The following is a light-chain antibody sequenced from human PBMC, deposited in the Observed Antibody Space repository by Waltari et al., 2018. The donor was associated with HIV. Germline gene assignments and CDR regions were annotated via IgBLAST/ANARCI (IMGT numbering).Light chain of an antibody. V-gene: IGLV1-40*01. CDR1: RSNIGAPYD. Sequence: QSVLTQPPSVSGAPGQRVTISCTGSRSNIGAPYDVHWFQHLPGTAPKLLIYGNSNRPSGVPDRFSGSKSGTSASLAITGLQAEDEADYYCQSYDSSLRGSVFGTGTKVTVL. J-gene: IGLJ1*01. CDR3: QSYDSSLRGSV. CDR2: GNS.